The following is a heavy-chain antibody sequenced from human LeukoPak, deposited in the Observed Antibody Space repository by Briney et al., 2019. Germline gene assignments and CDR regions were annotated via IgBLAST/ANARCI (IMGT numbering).Heavy chain of an antibody. CDR3: ARPRAHSSGWYGVGAFDI. D-gene: IGHD6-19*01. Sequence: TGGSLRLSCAASGFTFSNYSMNWVRQAPGKGLEWVSYISISSSTIYYADSVKGRFTISRDNAKNSLYLQMNSLRAEDTAVYYCARPRAHSSGWYGVGAFDIWGQGTMVTVSS. CDR1: GFTFSNYS. CDR2: ISISSSTI. V-gene: IGHV3-48*04. J-gene: IGHJ3*02.